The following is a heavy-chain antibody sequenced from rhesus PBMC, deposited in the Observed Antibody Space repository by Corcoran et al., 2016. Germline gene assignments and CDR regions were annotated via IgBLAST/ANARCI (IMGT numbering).Heavy chain of an antibody. J-gene: IGHJ5-1*01. V-gene: IGHV4-80*01. D-gene: IGHD2-2*01. Sequence: QVQLQESGPGLVKPSETLSLTCAVSGVSISRFRWSWVRQPPGRGLEWIGEIDGNSGSTNYDPSLKSRVTISKDTSKDQLSLRLNSMTAADTAVYYCVRSPYFNNYKRFDVWGPGVLVTVS. CDR2: IDGNSGST. CDR3: VRSPYFNNYKRFDV. CDR1: GVSISRFR.